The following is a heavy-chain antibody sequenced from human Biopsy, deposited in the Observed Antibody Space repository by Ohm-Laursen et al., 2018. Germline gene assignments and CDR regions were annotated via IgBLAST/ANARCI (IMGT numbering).Heavy chain of an antibody. V-gene: IGHV3-33*01. CDR1: GFTFSGYG. CDR3: ARDRYYGSENYFSHYNMDV. J-gene: IGHJ6*03. D-gene: IGHD3-10*01. CDR2: IWYDGTDK. Sequence: SLRLSCAASGFTFSGYGMHWVRQAPGKGLEWVAVIWYDGTDKFYADSVKGRFTISRDNSKNTLYLHMNSLRAADTAVYYCARDRYYGSENYFSHYNMDVWGQGTTVAVSS.